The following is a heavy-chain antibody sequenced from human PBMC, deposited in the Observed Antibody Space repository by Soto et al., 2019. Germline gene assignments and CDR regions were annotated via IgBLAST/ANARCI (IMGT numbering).Heavy chain of an antibody. CDR2: IKSKTDGGTT. V-gene: IGHV3-15*07. CDR3: ITDPAYQLPTYSYSYGMDI. D-gene: IGHD2-2*01. J-gene: IGHJ6*02. Sequence: GGSLRLSCAASGFTFSNAWMNWVRQAPGKGLEWVGRIKSKTDGGTTDYAAPVKGRFTISRDDSKNTLYLQMNSLKTEDTAVYYCITDPAYQLPTYSYSYGMDIWGQGTTLTVSS. CDR1: GFTFSNAW.